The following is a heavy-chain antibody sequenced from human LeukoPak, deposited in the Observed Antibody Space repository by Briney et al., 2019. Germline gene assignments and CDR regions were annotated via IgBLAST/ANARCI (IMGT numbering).Heavy chain of an antibody. CDR2: ISGSGGSP. CDR3: AKAVYDSSGSFDF. V-gene: IGHV3-23*01. Sequence: GGSLRLSCAAPGFSFSTYAMTSVRRAPGKGLEWVSGISGSGGSPYYADSVKGRFTISRDTSKNTLYLQMNSLRAEDTAVYYCAKAVYDSSGSFDFWGQGTLVTVSS. CDR1: GFSFSTYA. D-gene: IGHD3-22*01. J-gene: IGHJ4*02.